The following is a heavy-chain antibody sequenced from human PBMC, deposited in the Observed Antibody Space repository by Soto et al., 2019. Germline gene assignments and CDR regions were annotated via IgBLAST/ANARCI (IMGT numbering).Heavy chain of an antibody. CDR3: AREGYCSSTSCYGYYFDY. Sequence: EVQLVESGGGLVKPGGSLRLSCAASRFTFSSYSMNWVRQAPGKGLEWVSSISSSSSYIYYADSVKGRFTISRDNAKNSLYLQMNSLRAEDTAVYYCAREGYCSSTSCYGYYFDYWGQGTLVTVSS. D-gene: IGHD2-2*01. V-gene: IGHV3-21*01. CDR2: ISSSSSYI. CDR1: RFTFSSYS. J-gene: IGHJ4*02.